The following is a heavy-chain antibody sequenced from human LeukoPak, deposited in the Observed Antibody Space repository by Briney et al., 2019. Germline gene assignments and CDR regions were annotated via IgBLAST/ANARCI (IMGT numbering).Heavy chain of an antibody. Sequence: GGSLRLSCTASGFTFTSHSMHWVRQAPGKGLEYVSSITANGGSTYYANSVRGRFTISGDNSKKTLYLQMGSLRAEDMAVYYCARELYSVNPHDGFDIWGQGTMVTVSS. CDR1: GFTFTSHS. CDR3: ARELYSVNPHDGFDI. CDR2: ITANGGST. D-gene: IGHD1-26*01. J-gene: IGHJ3*02. V-gene: IGHV3-64*01.